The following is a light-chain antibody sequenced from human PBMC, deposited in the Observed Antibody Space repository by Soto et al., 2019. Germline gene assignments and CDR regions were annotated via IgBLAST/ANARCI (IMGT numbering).Light chain of an antibody. J-gene: IGLJ1*01. CDR2: DVT. Sequence: QSALTQPASVSGSPGQSITISCTGTSSDVGAYNYVSWYQQYPGKAPKLMIYDVTSRPSGVSNRFSGSKSGNAASLTISGLQAEDEADYYCCSYTSSSSLGFGTGTKVTVL. V-gene: IGLV2-14*03. CDR1: SSDVGAYNY. CDR3: CSYTSSSSLG.